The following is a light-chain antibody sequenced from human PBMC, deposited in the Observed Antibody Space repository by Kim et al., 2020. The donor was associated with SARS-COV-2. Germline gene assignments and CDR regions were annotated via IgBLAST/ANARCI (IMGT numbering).Light chain of an antibody. V-gene: IGKV3-11*01. J-gene: IGKJ4*01. CDR2: DTS. CDR3: QQRRSWPLT. Sequence: SWSPGEGATLSCRASQSITTYLAWYQQRPGQAPRLLIYDTSSRATGIPARFSGSGSGTDFTLTISSLEPEDFAVYFCQQRRSWPLTFGGGTKLEI. CDR1: QSITTY.